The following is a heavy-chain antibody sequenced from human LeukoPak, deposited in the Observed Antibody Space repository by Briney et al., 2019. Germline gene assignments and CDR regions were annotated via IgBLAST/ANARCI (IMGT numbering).Heavy chain of an antibody. CDR3: AGLDTAMVSGY. D-gene: IGHD5-18*01. CDR2: IKHDGSEK. J-gene: IGHJ4*02. Sequence: GGSLRLSCAASGFTFGSNWMSWVRQAPGKGLEWVACIKHDGSEKYYVDSVKGRFTISRDNAKNSLYLQMDSLKAEDTAVYYCAGLDTAMVSGYWGQGTLVTVSS. V-gene: IGHV3-7*02. CDR1: GFTFGSNW.